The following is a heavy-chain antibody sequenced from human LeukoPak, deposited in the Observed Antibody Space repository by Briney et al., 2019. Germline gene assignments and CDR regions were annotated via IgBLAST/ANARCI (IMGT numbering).Heavy chain of an antibody. D-gene: IGHD1-1*01. CDR1: GDSVSSNTAV. CDR2: TYYRSKWYN. Sequence: SQTLSLTCAISGDSVSSNTAVWNWIRQSPSRGLEWLGRTYYRSKWYNDYAVSVKSRITINPDTSKNQFSLQLNSVTPEDTAVYYCARDRGPASRLERRRDWFDPWGQGTLVTVSS. CDR3: ARDRGPASRLERRRDWFDP. V-gene: IGHV6-1*01. J-gene: IGHJ5*02.